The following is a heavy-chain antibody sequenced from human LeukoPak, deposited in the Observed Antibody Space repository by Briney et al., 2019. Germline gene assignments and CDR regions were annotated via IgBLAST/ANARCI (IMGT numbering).Heavy chain of an antibody. CDR3: ARDRSGYEVTLFDY. Sequence: SETLSLTCAVSGYSITKGYYWSWIRQPAGKGLEWIGRIYTGGSTNYNPSLKSRVTISVDTSKNQFSLKLSSVTAADTAVYYCARDRSGYEVTLFDYWGQGTLVTVSS. V-gene: IGHV4-61*02. CDR1: GYSITKGYY. D-gene: IGHD5-12*01. CDR2: IYTGGST. J-gene: IGHJ4*02.